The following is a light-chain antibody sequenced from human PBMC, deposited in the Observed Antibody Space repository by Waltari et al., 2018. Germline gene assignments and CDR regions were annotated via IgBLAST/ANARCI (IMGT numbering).Light chain of an antibody. Sequence: EIVMTQSPATLSLSPGQRDTLSCRASQSVSSSLAWYQQKPGQAPRLLFYGASIRATGIPVRFSGSGSGTDFTLTIDSVQSEDFAVYYCQQYDNWPLLFGQGTKVEIK. V-gene: IGKV3-15*01. CDR1: QSVSSS. CDR2: GAS. J-gene: IGKJ1*01. CDR3: QQYDNWPLL.